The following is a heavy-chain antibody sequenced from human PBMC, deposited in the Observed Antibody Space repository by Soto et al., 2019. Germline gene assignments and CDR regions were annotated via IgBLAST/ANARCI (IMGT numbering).Heavy chain of an antibody. Sequence: LSGAYGEIIVLSDCMSWIRQTPGKGLDWVSVIYSGGITYYADSVKGRFTISRDNSKNTLYLQMNSLRAEDTAVYYCARDSMTSCSGGSAYPAYWGQGTLVTVSS. V-gene: IGHV3-53*01. CDR2: IYSGGIT. J-gene: IGHJ4*02. CDR1: EIIVLSDC. D-gene: IGHD2-15*01. CDR3: ARDSMTSCSGGSAYPAY.